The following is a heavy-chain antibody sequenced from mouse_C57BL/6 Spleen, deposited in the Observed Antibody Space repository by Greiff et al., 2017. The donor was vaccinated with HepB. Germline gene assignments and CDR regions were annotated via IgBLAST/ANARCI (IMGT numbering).Heavy chain of an antibody. J-gene: IGHJ4*01. CDR2: IDPSDSYT. V-gene: IGHV1-50*01. Sequence: QVQLQQPGAELVKPGASVKLSCKASGYTFTSYWMQWVKQRPGQGLEWIGEIDPSDSYTNYNQKFTGKATLTVDTSSSTAYMQLSSLTSEDSAVYYCARKVTTVVADAMDYWGQGTSVTVSS. CDR1: GYTFTSYW. D-gene: IGHD1-1*01. CDR3: ARKVTTVVADAMDY.